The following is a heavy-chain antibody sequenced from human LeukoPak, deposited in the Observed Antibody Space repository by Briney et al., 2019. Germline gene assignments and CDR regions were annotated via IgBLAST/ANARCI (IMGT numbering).Heavy chain of an antibody. D-gene: IGHD3-9*01. CDR3: ASRTLRYFDPIT. V-gene: IGHV4-34*01. Sequence: SETLSLTCAVYGGSFSGNYWSWIRQPPGKGLEWIGEINHSGSTNYNPSLKSRVTISVDTSKNQFSLKLSSVTAADTAVYYCASRTLRYFDPITWGQGTMVTVSS. J-gene: IGHJ3*01. CDR2: INHSGST. CDR1: GGSFSGNY.